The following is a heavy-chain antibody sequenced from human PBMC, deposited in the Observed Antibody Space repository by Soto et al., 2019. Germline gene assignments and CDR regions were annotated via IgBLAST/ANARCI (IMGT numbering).Heavy chain of an antibody. V-gene: IGHV4-31*03. J-gene: IGHJ6*04. Sequence: TLSLTCTVSGYKISRAGYYSIENHQNPVKCLEWIGYIYYSGSTYFNPSLKSRVTISVDTSKNQFSLKLRSVTAADTAVYYCASAFLYCGSGTYCYYYGLDVCGEGTTVTVSS. CDR2: IYYSGST. CDR3: ASAFLYCGSGTYCYYYGLDV. CDR1: GYKISRAGYY. D-gene: IGHD3-10*01.